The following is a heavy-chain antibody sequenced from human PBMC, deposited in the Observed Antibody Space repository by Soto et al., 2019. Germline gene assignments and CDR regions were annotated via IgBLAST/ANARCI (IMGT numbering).Heavy chain of an antibody. CDR3: ARAVYSGSCLDY. CDR2: ISYDGSNK. Sequence: QVQLVESGGGVVQPGRSLRLSCAASGFTFSSYAMHRVRQAPGKGLEWVAVISYDGSNKYYADSVKGRFTISRDNSKNTLYLQMNSLRAEDTAVYYCARAVYSGSCLDYWGQGTLVTVSS. J-gene: IGHJ4*02. V-gene: IGHV3-30-3*01. D-gene: IGHD1-26*01. CDR1: GFTFSSYA.